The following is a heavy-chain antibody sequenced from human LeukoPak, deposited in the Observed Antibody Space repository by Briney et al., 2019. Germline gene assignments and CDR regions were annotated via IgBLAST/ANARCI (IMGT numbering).Heavy chain of an antibody. V-gene: IGHV4-38-2*02. CDR1: GYSISSGYY. D-gene: IGHD6-19*01. Sequence: SETLSLTCTVSGYSISSGYYWGWIRQPPGKGLEWIGEINHSGSTNYNPSLKSRVTISVDTSKNQFSLKLSSVTAADTAVYYCARLWSSGWYVDYWGQGTLVTVSS. CDR2: INHSGST. CDR3: ARLWSSGWYVDY. J-gene: IGHJ4*02.